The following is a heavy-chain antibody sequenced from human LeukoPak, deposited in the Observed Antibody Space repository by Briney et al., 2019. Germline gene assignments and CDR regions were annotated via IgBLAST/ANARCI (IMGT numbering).Heavy chain of an antibody. CDR3: AKIPPPALGYCSRTSFYGGSFDI. D-gene: IGHD2-2*01. V-gene: IGHV4-39*01. CDR1: GGSISSSSYY. Sequence: PSETLSLTCTVSGGSISSSSYYWGWIRQPPGKGLEWIGSIYYSGSTYYNPSLKSRVTISVDTSKNQFSLKLSSVTAADTAVYYCAKIPPPALGYCSRTSFYGGSFDIGGKGTMVTVSS. CDR2: IYYSGST. J-gene: IGHJ3*02.